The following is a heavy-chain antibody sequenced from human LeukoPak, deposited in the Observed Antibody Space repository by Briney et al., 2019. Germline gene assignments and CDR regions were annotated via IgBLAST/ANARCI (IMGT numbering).Heavy chain of an antibody. Sequence: PGGSLRLSCEASGFTFSSYAMSWVRQAPGKGLELVSAISGSGGSTYYADSVKGRFTISRVNSKNTLYLQMNSLRAEDTALYYCANSPSATVTTLFNYWGQGTLVTVSS. D-gene: IGHD4-17*01. V-gene: IGHV3-23*01. J-gene: IGHJ4*02. CDR2: ISGSGGST. CDR3: ANSPSATVTTLFNY. CDR1: GFTFSSYA.